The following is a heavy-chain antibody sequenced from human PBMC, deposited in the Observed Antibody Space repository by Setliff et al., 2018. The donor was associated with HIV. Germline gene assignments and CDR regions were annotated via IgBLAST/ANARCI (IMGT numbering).Heavy chain of an antibody. Sequence: SETLSLTCTVSGGSISSGGYYWNWIRQYPGKGLEWVGYIYNSGTTFYNPSLESRLIMSVDPSKNQFSLKLTSVTAADTAVYYCARGRYFRDISDSLFDFWGQGTLVTVSS. CDR3: ARGRYFRDISDSLFDF. CDR1: GGSISSGGYY. D-gene: IGHD2-21*01. V-gene: IGHV4-31*03. J-gene: IGHJ4*02. CDR2: IYNSGTT.